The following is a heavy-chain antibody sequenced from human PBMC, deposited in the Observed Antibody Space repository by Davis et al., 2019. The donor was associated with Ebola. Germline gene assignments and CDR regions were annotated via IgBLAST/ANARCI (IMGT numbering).Heavy chain of an antibody. CDR2: INHSGST. Sequence: MPSETLSLTCAVYGGSFSGYYWSWIRQPPGKGLEWIGEINHSGSTNYNPSLKSRVTISVDTSKNQFSLKLSSVTAADTAVYYCARLRPSIGYYWGQGTLVTVSS. J-gene: IGHJ4*02. V-gene: IGHV4-34*01. D-gene: IGHD6-6*01. CDR3: ARLRPSIGYY. CDR1: GGSFSGYY.